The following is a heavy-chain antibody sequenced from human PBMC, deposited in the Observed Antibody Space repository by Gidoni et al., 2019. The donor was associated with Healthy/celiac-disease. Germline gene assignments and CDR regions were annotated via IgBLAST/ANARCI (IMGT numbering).Heavy chain of an antibody. CDR1: GYTFTSYG. J-gene: IGHJ2*01. V-gene: IGHV1-18*01. Sequence: VQLVQSGAEVKKPGASVKVYCKASGYTFTSYGISWVRQAPGQGLEWMGWISAYNGNKNYAQKLQGRVTMTTDTSTSTAYMELRSLRSDDTAVYYCARDQVGYSSSWVGLGYFDLWGRGTLVTVSS. CDR3: ARDQVGYSSSWVGLGYFDL. CDR2: ISAYNGNK. D-gene: IGHD6-13*01.